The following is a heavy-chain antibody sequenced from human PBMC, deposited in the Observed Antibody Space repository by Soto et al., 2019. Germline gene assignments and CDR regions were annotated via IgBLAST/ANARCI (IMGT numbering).Heavy chain of an antibody. CDR1: TFNRYW. Sequence: TFNRYWMGWVRQAPGKGPEWLANIKQDGSERYYVDSVKGRFTISRDNVKNSVYLQMNSLRAEDTAVYYCTRTISALNGDDYWGQGTLVTVSS. CDR2: IKQDGSER. J-gene: IGHJ4*02. CDR3: TRTISALNGDDY. D-gene: IGHD6-6*01. V-gene: IGHV3-7*01.